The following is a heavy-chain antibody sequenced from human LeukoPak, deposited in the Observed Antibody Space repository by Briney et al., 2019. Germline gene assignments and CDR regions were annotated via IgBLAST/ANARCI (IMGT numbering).Heavy chain of an antibody. J-gene: IGHJ3*02. CDR1: GGSISSYY. V-gene: IGHV4-4*07. CDR3: ARGFVPYYYDSSGYSLPSDAFDI. Sequence: KPSETLSLTCTVSGGSISSYYWSWIRQPAGKGLEWIGRIYTSGSTNYNPSLKSRVTMSVDTSKNQFSLKLSSVTAADTAVYYCARGFVPYYYDSSGYSLPSDAFDIWGQGTMVTVSS. CDR2: IYTSGST. D-gene: IGHD3-22*01.